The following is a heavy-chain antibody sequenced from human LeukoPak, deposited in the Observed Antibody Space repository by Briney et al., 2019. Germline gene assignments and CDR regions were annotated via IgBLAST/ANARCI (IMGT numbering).Heavy chain of an antibody. J-gene: IGHJ5*02. CDR1: GGSISSYY. Sequence: SETLFLTCTVSGGSISSYYWSWIRQPPGKGLEWVGYIYYSGSTNYNPSLKSRVTISVDTSKNQFSLKLSSVTAADTAVYYCARGGDFWSGSLNWFDPWGQGTLVTVSS. V-gene: IGHV4-59*01. D-gene: IGHD3-3*01. CDR2: IYYSGST. CDR3: ARGGDFWSGSLNWFDP.